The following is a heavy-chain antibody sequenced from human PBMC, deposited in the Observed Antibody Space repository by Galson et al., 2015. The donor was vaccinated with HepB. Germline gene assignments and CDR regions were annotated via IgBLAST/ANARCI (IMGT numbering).Heavy chain of an antibody. J-gene: IGHJ5*02. Sequence: SETLSLTCTVSGGSISSSYWSWIRQPPGKGLEWIGYIYFTGSTNYNPSLNSRGTISIDTSTNQFSLKLSSVTAADTAIYCCAKNNWGSNWFDPWGQGTLVTVSS. CDR2: IYFTGST. D-gene: IGHD7-27*01. CDR3: AKNNWGSNWFDP. CDR1: GGSISSSY. V-gene: IGHV4-59*01.